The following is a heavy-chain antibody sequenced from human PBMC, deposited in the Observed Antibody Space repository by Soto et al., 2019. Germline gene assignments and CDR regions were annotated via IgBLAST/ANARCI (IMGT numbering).Heavy chain of an antibody. J-gene: IGHJ5*01. CDR2: ISGNGDLT. D-gene: IGHD5-18*01. CDR1: GFTFTVYS. Sequence: PWGSLRLSCSASGFTFTVYSMHWVRQAPGRGLEYVSAISGNGDLTIYADSVKCRFAISRDDSKSTLYLHRSSRRAEDTAVYYCLKDGGEYNYDSWGRGALFAVSS. V-gene: IGHV3-64D*06. CDR3: LKDGGEYNYDS.